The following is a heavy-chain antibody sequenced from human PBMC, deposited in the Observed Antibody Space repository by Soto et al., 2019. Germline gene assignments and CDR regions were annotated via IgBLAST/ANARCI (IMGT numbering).Heavy chain of an antibody. CDR1: GYTLTELS. D-gene: IGHD3-3*02. CDR2: FDPEDGET. J-gene: IGHJ5*02. CDR3: APPHFWSVSTWFDP. V-gene: IGHV1-24*01. Sequence: ASVKVSCKVSGYTLTELSMHWVRQAPGKGLEWMGGFDPEDGETIYAQKFQGRVTMTEDTSTDTAYMELSSLRSEDTAVHYCAPPHFWSVSTWFDPWGQGTLVTVSS.